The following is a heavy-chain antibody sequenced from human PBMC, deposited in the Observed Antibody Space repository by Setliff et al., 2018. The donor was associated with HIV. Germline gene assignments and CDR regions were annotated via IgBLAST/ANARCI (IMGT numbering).Heavy chain of an antibody. V-gene: IGHV4-39*01. CDR1: GGSISSSSYY. CDR3: GRLSETAMASFDS. Sequence: SETLSLTCTVSGGSISSSSYYWGWIRQPPGKGLELIGNIYYTGNTNDNPSLKSRVTISVDTSKNQFSLKLRSVTVADTATYYCGRLSETAMASFDSWGQGTLVTVSS. CDR2: IYYTGNT. J-gene: IGHJ4*02. D-gene: IGHD5-18*01.